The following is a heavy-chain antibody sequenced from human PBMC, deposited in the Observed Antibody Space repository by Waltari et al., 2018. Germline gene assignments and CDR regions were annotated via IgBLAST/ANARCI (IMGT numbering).Heavy chain of an antibody. Sequence: QLQLQESGPGLVRPSETLSLTCTVPGGAISSSIYYWGWIRQPPGKGLEWIGNIYYSDYNYFNPSLKSRVTISSDKSRNQFSLKLTSVDAADTAVYYCARDPAPGDYFDSWGQGTLVTVSS. CDR2: IYYSDYN. CDR1: GGAISSSIYY. V-gene: IGHV4-39*07. J-gene: IGHJ4*02. CDR3: ARDPAPGDYFDS.